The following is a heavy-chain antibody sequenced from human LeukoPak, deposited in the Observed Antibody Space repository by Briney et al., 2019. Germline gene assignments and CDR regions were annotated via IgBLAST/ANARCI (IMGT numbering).Heavy chain of an antibody. CDR2: IYTSGST. CDR1: GGSISSGSYY. CDR3: ARGIAVAGAYGMDV. Sequence: PLETLSLTCTVSGGSISSGSYYWSWIRQPAGKGLEWIGRIYTSGSTNYNPSLKSRVTISVDTSKNQFSLKLSSVTAADAAVYYCARGIAVAGAYGMDVWGQGTTVTVSS. J-gene: IGHJ6*02. V-gene: IGHV4-61*02. D-gene: IGHD6-19*01.